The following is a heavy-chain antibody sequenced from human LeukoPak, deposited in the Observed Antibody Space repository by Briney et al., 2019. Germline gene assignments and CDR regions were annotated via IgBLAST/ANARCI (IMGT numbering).Heavy chain of an antibody. D-gene: IGHD4-17*01. CDR1: GFTFSSYS. CDR3: ARTLTDYGDYGPDY. CDR2: ISSSSSYI. V-gene: IGHV3-21*01. Sequence: GGSLRLSCAASGFTFSSYSMNWVRQAPGKGLEWVSSISSSSSYIYYADSVKGRFTISRDNAKNSLYLQMNSLRAEDTAVYYCARTLTDYGDYGPDYWGQGTLVTVSS. J-gene: IGHJ4*02.